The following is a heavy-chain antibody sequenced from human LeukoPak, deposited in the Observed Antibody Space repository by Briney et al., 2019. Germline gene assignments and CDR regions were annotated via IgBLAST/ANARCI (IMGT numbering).Heavy chain of an antibody. CDR2: IYTSGST. J-gene: IGHJ5*02. D-gene: IGHD3-10*01. V-gene: IGHV4-4*07. CDR3: ARGQDYYGSGSYYRLADWFDP. CDR1: GGSISSYY. Sequence: SETLSLTCTVSGGSISSYYWSWIRQPAGKGLEWIGRIYTSGSTNYNPSLKSRVTMSVDTSKNQFSLKLSSVTAADTAVYYCARGQDYYGSGSYYRLADWFDPWGQGTLVTVSS.